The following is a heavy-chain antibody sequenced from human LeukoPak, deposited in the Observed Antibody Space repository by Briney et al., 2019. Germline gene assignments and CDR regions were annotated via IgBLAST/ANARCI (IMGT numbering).Heavy chain of an antibody. Sequence: ASVKVSCKASGGTFSSYAISWVRQAPGQGLEWMGRIIPILGIANYAQKFQGRVTITADKSTSTAYMELSSLRSEDTAVYYCARVGGAGDAFDIWGQGTMVTVSS. J-gene: IGHJ3*02. CDR2: IIPILGIA. CDR1: GGTFSSYA. V-gene: IGHV1-69*04. D-gene: IGHD3-10*01. CDR3: ARVGGAGDAFDI.